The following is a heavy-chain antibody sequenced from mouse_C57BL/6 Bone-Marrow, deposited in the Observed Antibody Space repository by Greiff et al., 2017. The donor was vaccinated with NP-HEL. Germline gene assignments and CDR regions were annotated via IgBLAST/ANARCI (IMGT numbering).Heavy chain of an antibody. CDR3: ASYDYDEGFDY. V-gene: IGHV1-22*01. J-gene: IGHJ2*01. D-gene: IGHD2-4*01. CDR1: GYTFTDYN. CDR2: INPNNGGT. Sequence: EVKLQESGPELVKPGASVKMSCKASGYTFTDYNMHWVKQSHGKSLEWIGYINPNNGGTSYNQKFKGKATLTVNKSSSTAYMELRSLTSEDSAVYYCASYDYDEGFDYWGQGTTLTVSS.